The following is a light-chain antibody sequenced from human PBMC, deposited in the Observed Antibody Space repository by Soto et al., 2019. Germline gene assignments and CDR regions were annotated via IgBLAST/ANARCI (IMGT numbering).Light chain of an antibody. J-gene: IGKJ1*01. CDR1: QDISSW. Sequence: DIQMTQSPSSVSASVGDRVSITCRASQDISSWVAWYQQRPGKAPKLLIYDASTLESGVPSRFSGSGSGTEFTLTISSLQPEDFATYYCQQFHSFSRTFGQGTKVDIK. CDR2: DAS. CDR3: QQFHSFSRT. V-gene: IGKV1-5*01.